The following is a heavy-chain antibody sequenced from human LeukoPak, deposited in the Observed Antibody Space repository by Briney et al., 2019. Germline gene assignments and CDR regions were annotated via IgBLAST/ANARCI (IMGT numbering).Heavy chain of an antibody. CDR2: IYYSGST. CDR1: GGSISSSSYY. V-gene: IGHV4-39*01. Sequence: PSETLSLTCTVSGGSISSSSYYWGWIRQPPGKGLEWIGSIYYSGSTYYNPSLKSRVTISVDTSKNQFSLKLSSVTAADTAVYYCVRQWTTVTDYWGQGTLVTVSS. CDR3: VRQWTTVTDY. D-gene: IGHD4-11*01. J-gene: IGHJ4*02.